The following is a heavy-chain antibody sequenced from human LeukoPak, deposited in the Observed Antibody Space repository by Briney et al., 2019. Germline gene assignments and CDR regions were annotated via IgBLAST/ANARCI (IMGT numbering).Heavy chain of an antibody. V-gene: IGHV3-74*01. D-gene: IGHD5-12*01. CDR2: INSDGSST. CDR3: AKDSGYAPDY. CDR1: GFTFSSNW. Sequence: GGSLRLSCAASGFTFSSNWMHWVRQAPGKGLVWVSQINSDGSSTNYADSVKGRFTVSRYNSKNTLYLQLNSLRPEDTAVYYCAKDSGYAPDYWGQGTLVTVSS. J-gene: IGHJ4*02.